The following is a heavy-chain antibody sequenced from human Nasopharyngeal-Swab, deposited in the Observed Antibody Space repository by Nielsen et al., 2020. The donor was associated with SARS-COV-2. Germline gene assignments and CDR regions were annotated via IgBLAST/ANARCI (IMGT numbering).Heavy chain of an antibody. D-gene: IGHD5-18*01. CDR1: GFTFSSYG. Sequence: SLNISCASSGFTFSSYGMHWVRQAPGKGLEWVAVIWYDGRNNYYADSVKGRFTISRDNSKNTLYLQMNSLRAEDTAVYYCARDPHVDTAMDPGYYGMDVWGQGTTVTVSS. V-gene: IGHV3-33*01. CDR3: ARDPHVDTAMDPGYYGMDV. CDR2: IWYDGRNN. J-gene: IGHJ6*02.